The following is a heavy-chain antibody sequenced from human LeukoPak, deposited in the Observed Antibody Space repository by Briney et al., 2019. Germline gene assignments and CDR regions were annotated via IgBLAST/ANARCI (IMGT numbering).Heavy chain of an antibody. V-gene: IGHV3-21*01. D-gene: IGHD4-11*01. CDR2: ISSSSRYT. CDR1: GSTFSSYS. CDR3: VRDLTTVTTAFFVY. Sequence: GGSLRLSCAASGSTFSSYSMNWVRQAPGRGLEWVSSISSSSRYTYYADSVKGRFTISRDNAKNSLYLQMNSLRAEDTAVYYCVRDLTTVTTAFFVYWGQGTLVTVSS. J-gene: IGHJ4*02.